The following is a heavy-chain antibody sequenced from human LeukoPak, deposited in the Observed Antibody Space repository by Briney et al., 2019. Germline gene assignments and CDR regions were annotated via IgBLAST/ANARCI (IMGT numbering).Heavy chain of an antibody. Sequence: GGSLRLSCAASGFSFSVYEMNWVRQAPGKGPEWVSYISSSGSTIYYADSVKGRFTISRDNAKNSLYLQMNSLRAEDTAFYYCARDTYDSSGRFDYWGHGTLVTVSS. J-gene: IGHJ4*01. CDR3: ARDTYDSSGRFDY. CDR1: GFSFSVYE. D-gene: IGHD3-22*01. V-gene: IGHV3-48*03. CDR2: ISSSGSTI.